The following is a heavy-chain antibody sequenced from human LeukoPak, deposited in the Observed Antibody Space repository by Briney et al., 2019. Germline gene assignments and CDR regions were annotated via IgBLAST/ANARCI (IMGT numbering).Heavy chain of an antibody. CDR2: IRSSGENI. Sequence: GGSLSLSCAAAKLTFSSYEMYWVRQAPGKGVEWVSYIRSSGENIYYADSVKGRFTIYRDNANKSLYLRMSSLRVEDTAIYYCIPPAAGLRRTNYTVYFQHWGQGALVTVSS. J-gene: IGHJ1*01. CDR1: KLTFSSYE. CDR3: IPPAAGLRRTNYTVYFQH. D-gene: IGHD6-13*01. V-gene: IGHV3-48*03.